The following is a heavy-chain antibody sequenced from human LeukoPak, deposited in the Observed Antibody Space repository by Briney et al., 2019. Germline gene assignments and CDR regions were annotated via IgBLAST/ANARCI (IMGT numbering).Heavy chain of an antibody. Sequence: GGSLRLSCAASGFTFSSYAMSGVRQAPGKGLVGVSAISGSGGSTYYADSVKGRFTISRDNSKNTLYLQMNSLRAEDTAVYYCARSSRTTVIYWGQGTLVTVSS. D-gene: IGHD4-17*01. J-gene: IGHJ4*02. CDR2: ISGSGGST. CDR3: ARSSRTTVIY. V-gene: IGHV3-23*01. CDR1: GFTFSSYA.